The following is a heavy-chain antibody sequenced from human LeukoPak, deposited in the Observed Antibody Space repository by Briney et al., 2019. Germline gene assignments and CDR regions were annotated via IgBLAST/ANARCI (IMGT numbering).Heavy chain of an antibody. V-gene: IGHV3-48*03. J-gene: IGHJ3*02. CDR3: ARERRVEVSARQTVAFDM. D-gene: IGHD5/OR15-5a*01. CDR2: ITGNGNII. Sequence: PGGSLRLSCTASGFTFSNHEMNWVRQAPGKGLEWISFITGNGNIIYYADSVKGRFTISRDNAQNSLYLQMNSLRAEDTAVYYCARERRVEVSARQTVAFDMWAQGTMVIVSS. CDR1: GFTFSNHE.